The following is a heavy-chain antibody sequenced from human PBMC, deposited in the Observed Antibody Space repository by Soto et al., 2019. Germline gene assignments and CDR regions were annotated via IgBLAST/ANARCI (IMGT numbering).Heavy chain of an antibody. Sequence: QVQLHQWGAGLLKPSETLSLTCAVYDGSFSDYYWTWIRQSPGKGLGWIGEINHSGSTSYKASLTSRVTISIDTSKNQFSLKLTSVTASDTAVYYCARGKFGFSYYYYCYLDVWGKGTTVTVSS. V-gene: IGHV4-34*01. CDR1: DGSFSDYY. CDR3: ARGKFGFSYYYYCYLDV. J-gene: IGHJ6*03. D-gene: IGHD2-21*01. CDR2: INHSGST.